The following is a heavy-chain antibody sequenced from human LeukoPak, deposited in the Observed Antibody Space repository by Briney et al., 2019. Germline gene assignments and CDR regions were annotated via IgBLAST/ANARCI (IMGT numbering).Heavy chain of an antibody. CDR2: INPNSGGT. Sequence: ASVKVSCKASGYTFTGYYMHWVRQAPGQGLEWMGRINPNSGGTNYAQKFQGRVTMTRDTSISTAYMELSRLRSDDTAVYYCARVNSIRTIFGVVIGWVYWGQGTLVTVSS. D-gene: IGHD3-3*01. J-gene: IGHJ4*02. V-gene: IGHV1-2*06. CDR3: ARVNSIRTIFGVVIGWVY. CDR1: GYTFTGYY.